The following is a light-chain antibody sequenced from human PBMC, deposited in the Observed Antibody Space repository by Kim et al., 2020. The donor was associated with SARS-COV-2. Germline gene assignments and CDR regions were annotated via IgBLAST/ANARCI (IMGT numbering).Light chain of an antibody. J-gene: IGLJ2*01. V-gene: IGLV3-1*01. Sequence: SGSPGQTASITCSGEKWGDRDASWYQQRPGQSPLLVIYQHSKRPSGIPDRFSGATSGNTATLTISGTQALDEADYYCQAWDSKTVIFGGGTQLTV. CDR2: QHS. CDR1: KWGDRD. CDR3: QAWDSKTVI.